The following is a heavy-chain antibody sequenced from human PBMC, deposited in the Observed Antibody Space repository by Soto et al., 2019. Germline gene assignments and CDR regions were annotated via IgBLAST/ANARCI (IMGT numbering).Heavy chain of an antibody. V-gene: IGHV3-30*18. D-gene: IGHD1-26*01. CDR1: GFTFSPYG. CDR2: ISYDGSTK. J-gene: IGHJ6*02. CDR3: AKDLGGSYPERYYYSGMDI. Sequence: QVQLVESGGGVVQPGRSLRLSCAASGFTFSPYGMHWVRQAPGKGLEWVAVISYDGSTKYYADSVKGRFTISRANSNNTLYLQMNSLRADDTAVYYCAKDLGGSYPERYYYSGMDIWGQGTTVTVSS.